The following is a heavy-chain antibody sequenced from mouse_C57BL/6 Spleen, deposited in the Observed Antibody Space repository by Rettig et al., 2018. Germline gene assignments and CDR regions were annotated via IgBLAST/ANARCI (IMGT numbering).Heavy chain of an antibody. J-gene: IGHJ2*01. CDR2: YDGSD. D-gene: IGHD3-3*01. CDR3: AGTRYFDY. Sequence: YDGSDTYNPSLKSRISITRDTSKNQFFLHLNSVTTEDTATYYCAGTRYFDYWGQGTTLTVSS. V-gene: IGHV3-6*01.